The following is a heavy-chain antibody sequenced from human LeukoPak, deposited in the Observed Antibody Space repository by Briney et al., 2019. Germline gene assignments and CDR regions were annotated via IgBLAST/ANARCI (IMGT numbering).Heavy chain of an antibody. Sequence: RTGGSLRLSCGASGFTFSSYSMNWVRQAPGKGLEWVAVISYDGSDKYYADSVKGRFTISRDNSKNTLYLQMNSLRAEDTAVYYCARDRDTVTYFDYWGQGTLVTVSS. CDR3: ARDRDTVTYFDY. CDR2: ISYDGSDK. D-gene: IGHD4-17*01. J-gene: IGHJ4*02. CDR1: GFTFSSYS. V-gene: IGHV3-30*03.